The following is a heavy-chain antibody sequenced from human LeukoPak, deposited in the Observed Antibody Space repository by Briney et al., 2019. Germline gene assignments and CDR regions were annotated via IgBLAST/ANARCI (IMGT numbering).Heavy chain of an antibody. CDR1: GGSISSGGYY. J-gene: IGHJ4*02. CDR3: ARYNRKGTPGIAVAGTCYFDY. V-gene: IGHV4-61*08. CDR2: IYYSGST. Sequence: SETLSLTCTVSGGSISSGGYYWSWIRQPPGKGLEWIGYIYYSGSTNYNPYLKSRVTISVDTSKNQFSLKLSSVTAADTAVYYCARYNRKGTPGIAVAGTCYFDYWGQGTLVTVSS. D-gene: IGHD6-19*01.